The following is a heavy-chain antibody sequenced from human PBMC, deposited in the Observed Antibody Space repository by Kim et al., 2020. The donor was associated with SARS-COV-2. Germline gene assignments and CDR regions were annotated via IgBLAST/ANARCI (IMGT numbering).Heavy chain of an antibody. Sequence: STNYNPSRKSRVTISVDTSKNQFSLKLSSGTGADTAGYYCARGGLGEFDYWGQGTLVTVSS. D-gene: IGHD3-10*01. V-gene: IGHV4-34*01. CDR3: ARGGLGEFDY. J-gene: IGHJ4*02. CDR2: ST.